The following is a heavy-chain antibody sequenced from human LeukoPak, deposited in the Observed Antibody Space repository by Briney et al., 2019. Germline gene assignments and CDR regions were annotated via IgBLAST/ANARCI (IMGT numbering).Heavy chain of an antibody. CDR2: INHSGST. J-gene: IGHJ6*03. Sequence: SETLSLTCAVYGGSSSGYYWSWIRQPPGKGLEWIGEINHSGSTNYNPSLKSRGTISVDTSKNQFSLQLNSVTPEDTAVYYCARGQQWLVNYYYYYYMDVWGKGTTVTVSS. V-gene: IGHV4-34*01. D-gene: IGHD6-19*01. CDR1: GGSSSGYY. CDR3: ARGQQWLVNYYYYYYMDV.